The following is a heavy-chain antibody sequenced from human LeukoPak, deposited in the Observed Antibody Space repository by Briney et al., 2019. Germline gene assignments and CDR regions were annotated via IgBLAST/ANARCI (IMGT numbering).Heavy chain of an antibody. V-gene: IGHV3-30*02. D-gene: IGHD1-26*01. CDR3: GKGKGGGSYLHDAFDI. Sequence: GGSLRLSCAASGFTFSSYGMHWVRQAPGKGLEWVALIRYDGSNKYYGDSVKGRFTISRDNSKNTLYLQMNSLRAEDTAVYYCGKGKGGGSYLHDAFDIWGQGTMVTVSS. J-gene: IGHJ3*02. CDR1: GFTFSSYG. CDR2: IRYDGSNK.